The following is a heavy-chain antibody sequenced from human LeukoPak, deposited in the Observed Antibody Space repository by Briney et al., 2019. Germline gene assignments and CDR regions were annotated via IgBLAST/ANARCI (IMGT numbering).Heavy chain of an antibody. CDR3: ARGRFDYDSSGYYYAIYYFDY. CDR1: GYTFTGYY. CDR2: IIPILGIA. D-gene: IGHD3-22*01. V-gene: IGHV1-69*02. J-gene: IGHJ4*02. Sequence: GASAKVSCKASGYTFTGYYMHWVRQAPGQGLEWMGRIIPILGIANYAQKFQGRVTITADKSTSTAYMELSSLRSEDTAVYYCARGRFDYDSSGYYYAIYYFDYWGQGTLVTVSS.